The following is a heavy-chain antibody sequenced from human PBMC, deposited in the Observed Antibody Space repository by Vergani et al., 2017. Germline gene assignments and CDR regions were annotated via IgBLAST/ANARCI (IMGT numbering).Heavy chain of an antibody. J-gene: IGHJ5*02. Sequence: AASGFPFSDYYMRWIRQAPGKGLEWVSYISSSSSYTNYADSVKGRFTISRDNAKNSLYLQMNSLRAEDTAVYYCTRRARSTYYYDSSGLDIWGQGTLVTVSS. D-gene: IGHD3-22*01. CDR2: ISSSSSYT. CDR1: GFPFSDYY. V-gene: IGHV3-11*06. CDR3: TRRARSTYYYDSSGLDI.